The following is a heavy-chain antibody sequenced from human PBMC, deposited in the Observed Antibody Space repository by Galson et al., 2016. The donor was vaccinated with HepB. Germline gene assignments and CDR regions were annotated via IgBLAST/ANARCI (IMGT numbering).Heavy chain of an antibody. CDR1: GFTFSYAW. V-gene: IGHV3-15*07. CDR3: TTGWGQCSGNCCYNPY. J-gene: IGHJ4*02. CDR2: IKSHRDGGAT. Sequence: SLRLSCATSGFTFSYAWLNWVRQAPGKGLEWVGRIKSHRDGGATEFAAPVTGRFTISRDDSKSTLYLQMNSLTTEDRALYYCTTGWGQCSGNCCYNPYWGQGTLVTVSS. D-gene: IGHD2-2*02.